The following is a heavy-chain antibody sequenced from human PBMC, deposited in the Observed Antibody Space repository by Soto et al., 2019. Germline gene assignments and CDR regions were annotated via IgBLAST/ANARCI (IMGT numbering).Heavy chain of an antibody. Sequence: GESLKISCQGSGYNFSTYWIGWVRQMPGKGLEWMGIIYPGDSDTRYSPSFQGQGTISADNSINTAYLRWSSLKDSDTAIYYCARQTCGGDCYSTLHFDFWGQGTLVTVSS. CDR2: IYPGDSDT. CDR3: ARQTCGGDCYSTLHFDF. CDR1: GYNFSTYW. V-gene: IGHV5-51*01. J-gene: IGHJ4*02. D-gene: IGHD2-21*02.